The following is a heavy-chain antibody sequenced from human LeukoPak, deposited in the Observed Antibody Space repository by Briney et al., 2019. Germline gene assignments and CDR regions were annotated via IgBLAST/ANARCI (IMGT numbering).Heavy chain of an antibody. CDR1: GGTFSSYA. D-gene: IGHD2-21*02. CDR2: ISAYNGNT. CDR3: ARVSDGTFDY. Sequence: ASVKVSCKASGGTFSSYAISWVRQAPGQGLEWMGWISAYNGNTNYAQKLQGRVTMTTDTSTSTAYMELRSLRSDDTAVYYCARVSDGTFDYWGQGTLVTVSS. V-gene: IGHV1-18*01. J-gene: IGHJ4*02.